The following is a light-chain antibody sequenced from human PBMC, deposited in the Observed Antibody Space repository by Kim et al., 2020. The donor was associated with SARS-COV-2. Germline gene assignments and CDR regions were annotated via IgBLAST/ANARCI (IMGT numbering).Light chain of an antibody. CDR2: EGN. J-gene: IGLJ1*01. V-gene: IGLV2-23*01. Sequence: PGQSTTISCGGISGVVGNYYLVSYQQQHPSDAPKLMIYEGNQRPSVVYNRSAAYKSSNASSLTFSGLQAEDDGYYYCCSYATNDVFGTGTKVTVL. CDR3: CSYATNDV. CDR1: SGVVGNYYL.